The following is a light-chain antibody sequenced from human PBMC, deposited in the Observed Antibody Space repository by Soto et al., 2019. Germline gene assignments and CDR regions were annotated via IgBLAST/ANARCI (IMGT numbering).Light chain of an antibody. CDR3: QQYGSSPLIS. CDR2: GAS. J-gene: IGKJ5*01. CDR1: QTVSITY. Sequence: EIVLTQSPGSLSLSPGESATLSCRASQTVSITYLTWYQQKPGQAPRLLIFGASKRATGIPDRFSGSGSGRDFTLTISGLEPEDFAVYYCQQYGSSPLISFGQGTRLE. V-gene: IGKV3-20*01.